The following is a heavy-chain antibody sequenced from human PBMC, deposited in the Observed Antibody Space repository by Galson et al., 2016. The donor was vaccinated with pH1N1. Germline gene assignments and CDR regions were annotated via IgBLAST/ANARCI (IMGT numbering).Heavy chain of an antibody. CDR3: SKSSRECVPATSCRHRFYYNMDV. CDR1: GFMFNDYA. CDR2: IWYDGSQE. D-gene: IGHD2-15*01. J-gene: IGHJ6*03. Sequence: SLRLSCAASGFMFNDYAMHWVRQAPGQGLEWVAMIWYDGSQEYYADSVKGRFSISRDTSKNTLYLQMNTLRAGDSAMYYCSKSSRECVPATSCRHRFYYNMDVWGKGTTVIVSS. V-gene: IGHV3-33*06.